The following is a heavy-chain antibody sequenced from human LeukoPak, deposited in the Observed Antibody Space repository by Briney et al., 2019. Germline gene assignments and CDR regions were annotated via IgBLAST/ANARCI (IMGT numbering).Heavy chain of an antibody. V-gene: IGHV4-34*01. CDR3: ARGSSNWYFY. Sequence: SETVSLTCSVQGGSFGGYYWTWIRQPPGKGLEWIGEINESGSTNYTPSLKSRVSMSMDSSKNQFSLNLTSVTAADTAVYYCARGSSNWYFYWGQGTLVLVSS. J-gene: IGHJ4*02. CDR1: GGSFGGYY. D-gene: IGHD6-13*01. CDR2: INESGST.